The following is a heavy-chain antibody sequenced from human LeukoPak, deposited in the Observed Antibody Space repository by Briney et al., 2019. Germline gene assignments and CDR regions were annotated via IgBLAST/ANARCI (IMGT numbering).Heavy chain of an antibody. D-gene: IGHD3-9*01. V-gene: IGHV1-2*02. J-gene: IGHJ5*02. Sequence: GASVKVSCKASGYTFTGYYMHWVRQAPGQGLEWMGWISPNSGGTNYAQKFQGRVTMTRDTSISTAYMELSRLRSDDTAVYYCARGHLVGNFDPDWWFDPWGQGTLVTVSS. CDR3: ARGHLVGNFDPDWWFDP. CDR2: ISPNSGGT. CDR1: GYTFTGYY.